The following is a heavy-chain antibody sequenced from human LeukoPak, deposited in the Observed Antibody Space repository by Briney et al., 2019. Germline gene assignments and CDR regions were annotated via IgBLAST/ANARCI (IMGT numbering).Heavy chain of an antibody. CDR3: ARGRSFSAGWSRGADY. J-gene: IGHJ4*02. CDR2: VSYEGRSQ. CDR1: GFTFSNYG. D-gene: IGHD6-19*01. V-gene: IGHV3-30*03. Sequence: GGSLRLSCAASGFTFSNYGMHWVRQAPGKGLEWVAVVSYEGRSQYYADSVKGRFTISRDNAKNSLYLQMNILRAEDTAVYYCARGRSFSAGWSRGADYWGQGTLVTVSS.